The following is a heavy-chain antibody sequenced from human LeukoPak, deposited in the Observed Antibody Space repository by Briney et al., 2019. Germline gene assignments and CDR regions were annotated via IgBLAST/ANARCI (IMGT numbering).Heavy chain of an antibody. D-gene: IGHD3-3*01. CDR3: AKDPRRVFGVVPYYYMDV. Sequence: GGSLRLSCAASGFSFSSYSMYWIRQAPGKGLELVAHISHSSSNIDYADSVKGRFTVSRDNAKNSLYLQMNSLRAEDTAVYYCAKDPRRVFGVVPYYYMDVWGKGTTVTVSS. CDR2: ISHSSSNI. V-gene: IGHV3-48*01. CDR1: GFSFSSYS. J-gene: IGHJ6*03.